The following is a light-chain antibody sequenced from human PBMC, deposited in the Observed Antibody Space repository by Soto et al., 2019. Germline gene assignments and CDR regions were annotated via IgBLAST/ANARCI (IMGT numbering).Light chain of an antibody. Sequence: ALTQPASVSGSPGQSITISCTGTSSDVGGYNYVSWYQQHPGKAPKLMIYDVSNRPSGVSNRFSGSKSGNTASLTISGLQAEDEADYYCSSYTVSSTLGVFGTGTNVTVL. CDR2: DVS. CDR3: SSYTVSSTLGV. J-gene: IGLJ1*01. CDR1: SSDVGGYNY. V-gene: IGLV2-14*01.